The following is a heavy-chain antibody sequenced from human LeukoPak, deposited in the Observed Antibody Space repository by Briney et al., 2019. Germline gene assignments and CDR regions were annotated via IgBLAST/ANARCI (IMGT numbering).Heavy chain of an antibody. CDR3: ARGRGLMVAFPLVKYYFDY. CDR1: GGSFSGYY. J-gene: IGHJ4*02. CDR2: INHSGST. Sequence: PSETLSLTCAVYGGSFSGYYWSWIRQPPGKGLEWIGEINHSGSTNYNPSLKSRVTISVDTSKNQFSLKLSSVTAADTAVYYCARGRGLMVAFPLVKYYFDYWGQGTLVTVSS. D-gene: IGHD4/OR15-4a*01. V-gene: IGHV4-34*01.